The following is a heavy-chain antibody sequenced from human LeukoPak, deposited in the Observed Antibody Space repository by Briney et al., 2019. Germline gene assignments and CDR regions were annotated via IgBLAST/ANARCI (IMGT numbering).Heavy chain of an antibody. CDR3: ARDLRPAAFYYDSKEFDP. D-gene: IGHD3-22*01. J-gene: IGHJ5*02. V-gene: IGHV1-2*02. Sequence: ASVKVSCKASGYTFTGYYMHWVRQAPGQGLEWMGWISPNSGGTNYAQKFQGRVTMTRDTSISTAYMELSRLRSDDTAVYYCARDLRPAAFYYDSKEFDPWGQGTLVTVSS. CDR1: GYTFTGYY. CDR2: ISPNSGGT.